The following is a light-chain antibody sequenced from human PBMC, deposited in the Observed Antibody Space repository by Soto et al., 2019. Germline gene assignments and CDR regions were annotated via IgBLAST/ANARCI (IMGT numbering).Light chain of an antibody. CDR3: QQYGTSTFT. V-gene: IGKV3-20*01. J-gene: IGKJ3*01. CDR1: QSISSSF. CDR2: GAS. Sequence: EVVLTQSPGTLSLSPGERATLSCRASQSISSSFLAWYQQRPGQSPRLLIYGASSRATGIPDRLSGSGSGTDFTLTISRLEPEDFALYYWQQYGTSTFTFGPGTRVDIK.